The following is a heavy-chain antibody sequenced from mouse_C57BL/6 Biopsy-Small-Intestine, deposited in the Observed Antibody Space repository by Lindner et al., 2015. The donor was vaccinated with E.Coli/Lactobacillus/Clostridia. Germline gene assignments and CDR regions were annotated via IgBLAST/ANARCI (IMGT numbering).Heavy chain of an antibody. D-gene: IGHD3-1*01. J-gene: IGHJ4*01. CDR3: ARGFREVRGVIDY. V-gene: IGHV1-53*01. CDR2: INPNSGGT. Sequence: SVKVSCKASGYTFTGYYMHWVRQAPGQGLEWMGRINPNSGGTNYAQKFQGRVTMTRDTSISTAYMELSRLRSDDTAVYYCARGFREVRGVIDYWGQGTLVTVSS. CDR1: GYTFTGYY.